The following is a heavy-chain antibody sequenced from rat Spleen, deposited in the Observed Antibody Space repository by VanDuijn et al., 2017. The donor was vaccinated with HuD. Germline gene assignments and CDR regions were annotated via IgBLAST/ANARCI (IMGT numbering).Heavy chain of an antibody. Sequence: EVQVVESGGGLVQPGRSLKLSCAASGFTFSDYYMAWVRQAPTKGLEWVTTISSDGGRNFYRDSVKGRFTISRDNTKSTLSLQMDSLRSEDTATYYCARRHYGYTDYFDYWGQGVMVPVSS. D-gene: IGHD1-11*01. CDR2: ISSDGGRN. CDR3: ARRHYGYTDYFDY. J-gene: IGHJ2*01. V-gene: IGHV5-7*01. CDR1: GFTFSDYY.